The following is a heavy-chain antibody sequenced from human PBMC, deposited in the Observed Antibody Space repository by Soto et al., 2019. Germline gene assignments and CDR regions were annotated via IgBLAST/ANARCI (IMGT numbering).Heavy chain of an antibody. Sequence: GGSLRLSCAASGITISNNYMSWVRQAPGKGLEWVSVMYSAGTTYYADSVKGRFTISRDNAKNTLYLQMICLRAEDKAVYYCARPQCLPDDVFDVWRRGKVV. CDR2: MYSAGTT. V-gene: IGHV3-53*01. D-gene: IGHD6-19*01. J-gene: IGHJ3*01. CDR1: GITISNNY. CDR3: ARPQCLPDDVFDV.